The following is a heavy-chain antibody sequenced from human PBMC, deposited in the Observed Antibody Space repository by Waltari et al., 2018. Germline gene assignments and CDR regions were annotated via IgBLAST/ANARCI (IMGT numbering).Heavy chain of an antibody. CDR2: IIPIFGTA. CDR1: GGTFSSYA. V-gene: IGHV1-69*01. CDR3: ARDGPRYSSSWPDGRGVSAHYYYYYYGMDV. D-gene: IGHD6-13*01. J-gene: IGHJ6*02. Sequence: QVQLVQSGAEVKKPGSSVKVSCKASGGTFSSYAISWVRQAPGQGLEWMGGIIPIFGTANYAQKFQGRVTITADESTSTAYMELSSLRSEDTAVYYCARDGPRYSSSWPDGRGVSAHYYYYYYGMDVWGQGTTVTVSS.